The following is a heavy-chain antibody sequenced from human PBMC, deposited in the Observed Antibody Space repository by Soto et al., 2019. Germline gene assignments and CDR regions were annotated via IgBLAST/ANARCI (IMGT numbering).Heavy chain of an antibody. CDR1: GFTFSNAW. D-gene: IGHD3-22*01. CDR2: IKSKTDGGTT. J-gene: IGHJ4*02. CDR3: TSTVRGGLYDSSGYYYYYFDY. V-gene: IGHV3-15*01. Sequence: PGGSLRLSCAASGFTFSNAWMSWVRQAPGKGLEWVGRIKSKTDGGTTDYAAPVKGRFTISRDDSKNTLYLQMNSLKTEDTAVYYCTSTVRGGLYDSSGYYYYYFDYWGQGTLVTVSS.